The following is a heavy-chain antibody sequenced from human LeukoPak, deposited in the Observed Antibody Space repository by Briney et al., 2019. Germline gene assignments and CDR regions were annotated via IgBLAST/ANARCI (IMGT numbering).Heavy chain of an antibody. CDR3: ARHRIGYCTSTSCCLGDFDY. J-gene: IGHJ4*02. V-gene: IGHV4-39*01. Sequence: PSETLSLTCTVSGGSISSNDYYWGWIRQPPGKGLEWIGSTYHSGSTYHNPSLKSRVTISVDTSKNQFSLKLSSVTAADTAVYYCARHRIGYCTSTSCCLGDFDYWGQGALVAVSS. CDR1: GGSISSNDYY. D-gene: IGHD2-2*01. CDR2: TYHSGST.